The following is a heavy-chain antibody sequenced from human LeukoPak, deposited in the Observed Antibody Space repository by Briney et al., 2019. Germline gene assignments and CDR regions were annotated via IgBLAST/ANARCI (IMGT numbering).Heavy chain of an antibody. V-gene: IGHV4-34*01. Sequence: SATLSLTCAVSGAPFSNYYWSWIRQPPGKGLEWIGEINHSGSTNYNPSLKSRVTISVDTSKNQFSLKLSSVTAADTAVYYCARRGYGGNSRCFVYWGQGTLVTVSS. CDR1: GAPFSNYY. J-gene: IGHJ4*02. CDR2: INHSGST. CDR3: ARRGYGGNSRCFVY. D-gene: IGHD4-23*01.